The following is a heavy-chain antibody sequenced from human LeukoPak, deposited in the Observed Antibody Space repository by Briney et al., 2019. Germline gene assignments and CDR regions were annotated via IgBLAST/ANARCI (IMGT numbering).Heavy chain of an antibody. CDR3: ARLDYGSEFDP. Sequence: ASVKVSCKVSGYTLTELSMFWVRQAPGKGLEWMGSFDPEDGKTVYAQKFQGRVTMTEDTSTDTAYMELSSLRSEDTAVYYCARLDYGSEFDPWGQGTLVTVSS. V-gene: IGHV1-24*01. CDR1: GYTLTELS. J-gene: IGHJ5*02. CDR2: FDPEDGKT. D-gene: IGHD4-17*01.